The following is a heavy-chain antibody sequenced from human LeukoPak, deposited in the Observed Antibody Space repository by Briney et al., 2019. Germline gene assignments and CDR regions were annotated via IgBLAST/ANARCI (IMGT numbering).Heavy chain of an antibody. Sequence: GGSLRLSCAASGFIVADNYLNWVRQAPGKGLEWVSIVYSGGGTNYADFVKGRFTISRDNSKNTLYLQMNSLRAEDTAVYYCARSTSYHFDFWGQGTLVTVSS. CDR1: GFIVADNY. J-gene: IGHJ4*02. CDR2: VYSGGGT. D-gene: IGHD2-2*01. V-gene: IGHV3-53*01. CDR3: ARSTSYHFDF.